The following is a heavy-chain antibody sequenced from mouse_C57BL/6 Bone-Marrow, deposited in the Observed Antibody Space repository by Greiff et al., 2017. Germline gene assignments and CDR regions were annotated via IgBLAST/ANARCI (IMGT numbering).Heavy chain of an antibody. CDR2: INPNNGGT. CDR3: ARSPGGYYGSSSYAMDY. D-gene: IGHD1-1*01. CDR1: GYTFTDYY. V-gene: IGHV1-26*01. J-gene: IGHJ4*01. Sequence: EVQLQQSGPELVKPGASVKISCKASGYTFTDYYMNWVKQSHGKSLEWIGDINPNNGGTSYNQKFKGKATLTVDKSSSTAYMGLRSLTSEDSAVYYCARSPGGYYGSSSYAMDYWGQGTSVTVSS.